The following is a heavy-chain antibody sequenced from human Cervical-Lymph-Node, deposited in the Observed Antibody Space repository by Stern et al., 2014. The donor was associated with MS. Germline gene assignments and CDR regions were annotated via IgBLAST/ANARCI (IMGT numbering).Heavy chain of an antibody. J-gene: IGHJ5*02. CDR1: GGSISSYY. CDR3: AVLLIGGWFDP. CDR2: IYYSGST. Sequence: QVQLQESGPGLVKPSETLSLTCTVSGGSISSYYWSWIRQPPGKGLEWIGYIYYSGSTNYNPSLKSRVTISVDTSKNQFSLKLSSVTAADTAVYYCAVLLIGGWFDPWGQGTLVTVSS. V-gene: IGHV4-59*01. D-gene: IGHD3-10*01.